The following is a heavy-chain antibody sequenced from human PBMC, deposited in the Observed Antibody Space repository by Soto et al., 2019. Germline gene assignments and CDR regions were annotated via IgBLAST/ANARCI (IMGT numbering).Heavy chain of an antibody. V-gene: IGHV1-58*01. CDR2: IVVGSGNT. Sequence: ASVKVSCKASGFTFTSSAVQWVRQARGQRLEWIGWIVVGSGNTNYAQKFQERVTITRDMSTSTAYMELSSLRSEDTAVYYCAAGYYDILTGSNYGMDVWGQGTTVTVS. J-gene: IGHJ6*02. CDR3: AAGYYDILTGSNYGMDV. CDR1: GFTFTSSA. D-gene: IGHD3-9*01.